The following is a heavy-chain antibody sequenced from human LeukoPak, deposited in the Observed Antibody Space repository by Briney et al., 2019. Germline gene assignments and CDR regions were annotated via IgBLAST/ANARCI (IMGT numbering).Heavy chain of an antibody. V-gene: IGHV1-69*05. Sequence: SVKVSCKASGGTFSSYAISWVRQAPGQGLEWMGRIIPIFGTENYAQKFQGRVTITTDESTSTAYMELSSLRSEDTAVYYCARDAPSDFWSGYFVYWGQGTLVTVSS. CDR3: ARDAPSDFWSGYFVY. CDR1: GGTFSSYA. D-gene: IGHD3-3*01. J-gene: IGHJ4*02. CDR2: IIPIFGTE.